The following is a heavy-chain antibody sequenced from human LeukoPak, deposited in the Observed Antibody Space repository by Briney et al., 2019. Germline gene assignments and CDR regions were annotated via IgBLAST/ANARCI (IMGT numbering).Heavy chain of an antibody. CDR3: ARLTTRDFDY. D-gene: IGHD4-11*01. V-gene: IGHV3-9*01. J-gene: IGHJ4*02. CDR2: ISWNSSSI. Sequence: GGSLRLSCAASGFTFDDYAMHWVRQAPGKGLEWVSGISWNSSSIGYADSVKGRFTISRDNAKNSLYLQMNSLRAEDTAVYYCARLTTRDFDYWGQGTLVTVSS. CDR1: GFTFDDYA.